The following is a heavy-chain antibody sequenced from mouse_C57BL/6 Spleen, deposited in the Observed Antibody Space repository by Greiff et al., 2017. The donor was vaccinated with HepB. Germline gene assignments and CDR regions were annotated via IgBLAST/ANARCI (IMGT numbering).Heavy chain of an antibody. CDR2: ISDGGSYT. CDR3: AREGTEPHYFDY. D-gene: IGHD3-3*01. CDR1: VFTFSSYA. Sequence: EVKLMESGGGLVKPGGSLKLSCAASVFTFSSYAMSWVRQTPEKRLAWVATISDGGSYTYYPDNVKGRFTISRDNAKNNLYLQMSHLKSEDTAMYYCAREGTEPHYFDYWGQGTTLTVSS. V-gene: IGHV5-4*01. J-gene: IGHJ2*01.